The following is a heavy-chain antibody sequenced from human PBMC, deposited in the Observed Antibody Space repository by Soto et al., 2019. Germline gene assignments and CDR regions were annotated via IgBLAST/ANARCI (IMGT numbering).Heavy chain of an antibody. CDR2: INHLGSI. Sequence: SEILSLTCVVSGGSLSDYFWSWIRQPPGMALEWIGEINHLGSINYNPSLKSRVTMSVDTSKNQFSLALNSVTAADTATYYCARGGISHWAYFYYMDVWDRGTTVTVSS. D-gene: IGHD2-21*01. J-gene: IGHJ6*03. CDR1: GGSLSDYF. V-gene: IGHV4-34*01. CDR3: ARGGISHWAYFYYMDV.